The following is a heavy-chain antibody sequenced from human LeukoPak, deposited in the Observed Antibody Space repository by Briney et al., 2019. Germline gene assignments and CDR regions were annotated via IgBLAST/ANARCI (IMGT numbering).Heavy chain of an antibody. CDR1: GFSFNNYD. Sequence: GGSLRLSCAASGFSFNNYDMSWVRQAPGKGLEWVGFIRSKAYGGTTEYAASVKGRFTISRDDSKSIAYLQMNSLKTEDTAVYYCTRDKAGYSNYLYYYYYMDVWGKGTTVTVSS. D-gene: IGHD4-11*01. CDR2: IRSKAYGGTT. CDR3: TRDKAGYSNYLYYYYYMDV. V-gene: IGHV3-49*04. J-gene: IGHJ6*03.